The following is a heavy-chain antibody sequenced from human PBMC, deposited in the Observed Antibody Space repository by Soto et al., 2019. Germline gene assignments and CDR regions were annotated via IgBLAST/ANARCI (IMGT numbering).Heavy chain of an antibody. J-gene: IGHJ4*02. CDR3: ARDKRRGDV. D-gene: IGHD3-10*01. CDR2: INGYDGDT. CDR1: GYTFQSYG. V-gene: IGHV1-18*01. Sequence: QVQLVQSGAEVKKPGASVKVSCKTSGYTFQSYGITWVRQAPGQGPEWVGWINGYDGDTKYAQKFQDRVIMTTDTSTSTAYMELRSLRFDDTAMYFCARDKRRGDVWGQGTLITVSS.